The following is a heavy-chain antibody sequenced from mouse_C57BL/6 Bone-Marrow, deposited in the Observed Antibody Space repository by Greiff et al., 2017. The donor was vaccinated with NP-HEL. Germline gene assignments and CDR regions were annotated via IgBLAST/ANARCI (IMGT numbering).Heavy chain of an antibody. CDR1: GFTFSDFY. Sequence: EVKVVESGGGLVQSGRSLRLSCATSGFTFSDFYMEWVRQAPGKGLEWIAACRNKANDYTTEYSASVKGRFIVSRDTSQSILYRQMNALRAEDTAMYYCARDNWDWYFDVWGTGTTVTVSS. CDR2: CRNKANDYTT. J-gene: IGHJ1*03. D-gene: IGHD4-1*01. CDR3: ARDNWDWYFDV. V-gene: IGHV7-1*01.